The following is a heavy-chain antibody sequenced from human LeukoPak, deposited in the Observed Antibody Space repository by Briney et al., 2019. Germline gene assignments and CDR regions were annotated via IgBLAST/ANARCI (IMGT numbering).Heavy chain of an antibody. CDR2: IYGGGST. CDR1: GFTVSSNY. Sequence: PGGSLRLSCAASGFTVSSNYMNWVRQAPGKGLEWVSVIYGGGSTYYADSVKGRFTISRDNFKNMLYLQMNSLRVEDTAVYYCARGGDGYYPVDYWGQGTLVTVSS. J-gene: IGHJ4*02. D-gene: IGHD5-24*01. V-gene: IGHV3-53*01. CDR3: ARGGDGYYPVDY.